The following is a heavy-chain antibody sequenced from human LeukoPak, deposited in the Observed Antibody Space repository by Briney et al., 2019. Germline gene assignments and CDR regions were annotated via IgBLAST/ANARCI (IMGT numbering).Heavy chain of an antibody. D-gene: IGHD3-10*01. J-gene: IGHJ6*02. CDR3: ARGGRYYGSGSSYYYYGMDV. CDR2: INPNSGGT. V-gene: IGHV1-2*02. Sequence: ASVKVSCKASGYTFTGYYMHWVRQAPGQGLEWMGWINPNSGGTNYAQKFQGRVTMTRDTSISTAYMELSRLRSDDTAVYYRARGGRYYGSGSSYYYYGMDVWGQGTTVTVSS. CDR1: GYTFTGYY.